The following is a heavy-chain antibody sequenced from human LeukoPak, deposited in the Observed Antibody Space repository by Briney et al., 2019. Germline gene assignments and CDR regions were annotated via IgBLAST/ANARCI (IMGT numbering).Heavy chain of an antibody. Sequence: GGSLRLSCAASGFTFSSYSVNWVRQAPGKGLEWVSSISSSSSYIYYADSVKGRFTISRDNAKNSLYLQMNSLRAEDTAVYYCARDWRGNSYGLGYWGQGTLVTVSS. CDR3: ARDWRGNSYGLGY. CDR1: GFTFSSYS. D-gene: IGHD5-18*01. J-gene: IGHJ4*02. V-gene: IGHV3-21*01. CDR2: ISSSSSYI.